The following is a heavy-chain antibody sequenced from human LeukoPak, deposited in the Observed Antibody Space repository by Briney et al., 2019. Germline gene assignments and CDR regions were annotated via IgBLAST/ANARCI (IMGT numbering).Heavy chain of an antibody. V-gene: IGHV3-48*02. J-gene: IGHJ4*02. CDR2: ISGSGGDI. CDR3: ARDLHSGAYTFDY. D-gene: IGHD1-26*01. Sequence: GSLRLSCAASGFTVSGFSMNWVRQAPGKGLEWVSYISGSGGDIHYADSVKGRFTISRNNAKNSLYLQMTSLRDEDTAVYYCARDLHSGAYTFDYWGQGTLVTVSS. CDR1: GFTVSGFS.